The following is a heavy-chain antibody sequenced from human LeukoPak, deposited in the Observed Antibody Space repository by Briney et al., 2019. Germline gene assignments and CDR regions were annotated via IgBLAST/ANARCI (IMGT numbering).Heavy chain of an antibody. V-gene: IGHV3-74*03. Sequence: PGGSLRLSCVASGFTFSSYWMHWVRQPPGKGLVWVSRINSDGSRTKCADSVKGRFTISRDNAKDTLYLQMNSRRAEDTAVYYCAKDSAYYYDSSEYWVQGTLVTVSS. CDR3: AKDSAYYYDSSEY. J-gene: IGHJ4*02. D-gene: IGHD3-22*01. CDR1: GFTFSSYW. CDR2: INSDGSRT.